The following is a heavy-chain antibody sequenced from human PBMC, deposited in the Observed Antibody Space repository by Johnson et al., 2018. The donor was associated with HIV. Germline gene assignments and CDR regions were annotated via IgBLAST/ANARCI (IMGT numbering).Heavy chain of an antibody. J-gene: IGHJ3*02. Sequence: EVQLVESGGGLVQPDGSLTLSCAASGFAVSDSAIHWVRQAPGKGLEWVSGINWNGGSTSYADSVKGRFTISRDNSKNTLYLQMNSLRAEDTAVYYCARRADAFDIWGQGTMVTVSS. V-gene: IGHV3-64*07. CDR3: ARRADAFDI. CDR1: GFAVSDSA. CDR2: INWNGGST.